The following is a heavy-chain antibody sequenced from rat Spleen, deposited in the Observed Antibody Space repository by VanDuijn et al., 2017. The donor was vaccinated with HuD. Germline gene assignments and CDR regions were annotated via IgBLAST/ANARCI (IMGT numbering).Heavy chain of an antibody. J-gene: IGHJ3*01. CDR2: ITYDVSTT. D-gene: IGHD1-5*01. CDR3: TRHDNMGTANWFAY. CDR1: GFSFSDCD. Sequence: EVQLVESGGGLVQPGRSMLLSCAASGFSFSDCDMAWVRQAPTKGLEWVASITYDVSTTYYRDSVKGRFTISRDNAKSTLDLQMDSLRSEDTATYYCTRHDNMGTANWFAYWGQGTLVTVSS. V-gene: IGHV5-7*01.